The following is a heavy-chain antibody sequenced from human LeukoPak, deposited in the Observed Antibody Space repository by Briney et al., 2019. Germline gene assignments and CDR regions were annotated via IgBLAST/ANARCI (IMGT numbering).Heavy chain of an antibody. CDR1: GFTFSTYW. V-gene: IGHV3-21*06. CDR2: IDSSGGYM. J-gene: IGHJ4*02. Sequence: GGSLRLSCAGSGFTFSTYWMGWVRQAPGKGLEWVSSIDSSGGYMFYADSVKGRFIISRDNAKDSLYLQMNSLRVEDTAVYYCLRGDRRDYWGQGTLVTVSS. CDR3: LRGDRRDY.